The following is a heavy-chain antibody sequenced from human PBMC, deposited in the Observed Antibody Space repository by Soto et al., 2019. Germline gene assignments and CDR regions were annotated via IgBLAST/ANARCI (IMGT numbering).Heavy chain of an antibody. CDR1: GYTLTELS. Sequence: GASVKVSCKVSGYTLTELSMHWVRQAPGKGLEWMGGFDPEDGETIYAQKFQGRVTMTEDTSTDTAYMELSSLRSEDTAVYYCATDLSLRCISTSCFHGMDVWGQGTTVTVSS. CDR2: FDPEDGET. D-gene: IGHD2-2*01. V-gene: IGHV1-24*01. J-gene: IGHJ6*02. CDR3: ATDLSLRCISTSCFHGMDV.